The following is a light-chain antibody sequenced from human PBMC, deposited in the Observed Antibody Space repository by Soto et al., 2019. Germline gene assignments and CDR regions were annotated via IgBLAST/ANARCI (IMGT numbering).Light chain of an antibody. CDR2: AAS. CDR3: QQLNAYPLT. CDR1: QAISTY. Sequence: DIQLTQSPSLLSASVGGRVTITCRASQAISTYLAWYRQASGKAPKLLISAASTLQRGVPSRFRGSGSGTQFTLTISSLQPEDFATYYCQQLNAYPLTFGGGTKVDIK. V-gene: IGKV1-9*01. J-gene: IGKJ4*01.